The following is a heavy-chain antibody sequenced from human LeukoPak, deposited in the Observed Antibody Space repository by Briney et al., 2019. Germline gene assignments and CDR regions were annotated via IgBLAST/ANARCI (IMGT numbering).Heavy chain of an antibody. CDR1: GYIFINYF. CDR2: INPRDVST. Sequence: WASVKVSCKASGYIFINYFIHWVREAPGQGLEWMGIINPRDVSTTYAQKFQGRVTMTRDTSTSTVYMELSSLRSEDTAVYYCARYYDLWSGHWGLDYWGQGTLVTVSS. CDR3: ARYYDLWSGHWGLDY. J-gene: IGHJ4*02. V-gene: IGHV1-46*01. D-gene: IGHD3-3*01.